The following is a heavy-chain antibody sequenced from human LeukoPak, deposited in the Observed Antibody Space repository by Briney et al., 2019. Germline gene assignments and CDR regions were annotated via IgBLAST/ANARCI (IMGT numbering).Heavy chain of an antibody. CDR2: INHFGRT. Sequence: SETLSLTCAVTGGSFSDFYWSWIRQPPGKGLEWIGEINHFGRTNYNPSLKSRVTISLDTSKKQFSLKLNSVTAADTAVYYCASSTKGLYQWLRLYTSDAFDIWGQGTMVTVSS. CDR3: ASSTKGLYQWLRLYTSDAFDI. CDR1: GGSFSDFY. V-gene: IGHV4-34*01. J-gene: IGHJ3*02. D-gene: IGHD5-12*01.